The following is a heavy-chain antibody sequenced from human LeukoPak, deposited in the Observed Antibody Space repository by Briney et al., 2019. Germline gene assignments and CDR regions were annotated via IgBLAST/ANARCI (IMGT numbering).Heavy chain of an antibody. CDR3: ARQFPDSDYGMDV. CDR2: IYPGDSDT. Sequence: GESLKISCKGSGYSFTCYWIGWVRQMPGKGLEWMGIIYPGDSDTRYSPSFQGQVTISADKSISTAYLQWSSLKASDTAMYYCARQFPDSDYGMDVWGQGTTVTVSS. J-gene: IGHJ6*02. CDR1: GYSFTCYW. V-gene: IGHV5-51*01. D-gene: IGHD4-4*01.